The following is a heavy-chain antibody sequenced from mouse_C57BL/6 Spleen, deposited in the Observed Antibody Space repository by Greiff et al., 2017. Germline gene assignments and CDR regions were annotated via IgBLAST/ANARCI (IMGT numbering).Heavy chain of an antibody. CDR2: IHPNSGST. CDR3: ARDYDYDGRYFDV. V-gene: IGHV1-64*01. D-gene: IGHD2-4*01. J-gene: IGHJ1*03. CDR1: GYTFTSYW. Sequence: QVQLQQPGAELVKPGASVKLSCKASGYTFTSYWMHWVKQRPGQGLEWIGMIHPNSGSTNYNEKFKSKATLTVDKSSSTAYMQLSSLTSEDSAVYYCARDYDYDGRYFDVWGTGTTVTVSS.